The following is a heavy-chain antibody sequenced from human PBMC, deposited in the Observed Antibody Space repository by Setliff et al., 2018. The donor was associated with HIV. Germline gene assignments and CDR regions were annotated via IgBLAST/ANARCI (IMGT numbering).Heavy chain of an antibody. J-gene: IGHJ4*02. CDR2: IFASGDT. CDR3: GRENPGDY. D-gene: IGHD3-10*01. CDR1: DASINSYY. Sequence: SETLSLTCTVSDASINSYYWNWIRQPPGKGLEWIGFIFASGDTKYNPSLKSRITISVDTSKNQFSLKLSSVTAADTAVYYCGRENPGDYWGQGTLVTVSS. V-gene: IGHV4-4*08.